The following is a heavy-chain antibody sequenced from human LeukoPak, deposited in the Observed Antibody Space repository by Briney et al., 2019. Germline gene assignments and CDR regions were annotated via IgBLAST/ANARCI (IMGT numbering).Heavy chain of an antibody. J-gene: IGHJ6*02. V-gene: IGHV3-23*01. Sequence: GGSLRLSCAASGFTFSSYAMSWVRQAPGKGLEWVSAISGSGGSTYYADSVKGRFTISSDSSKNTLYLQMNSLRAEDTAIYYCAKDKGWGYSAYDFYGMDVWGQGTTVTVSS. CDR2: ISGSGGST. D-gene: IGHD1-1*01. CDR3: AKDKGWGYSAYDFYGMDV. CDR1: GFTFSSYA.